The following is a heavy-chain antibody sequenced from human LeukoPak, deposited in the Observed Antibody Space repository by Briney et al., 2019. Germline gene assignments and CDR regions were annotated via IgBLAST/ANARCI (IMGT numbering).Heavy chain of an antibody. D-gene: IGHD4-23*01. J-gene: IGHJ3*02. CDR3: ARDWVYGGNRAFDI. Sequence: GGSLRLSCAASGFTFSSYSMNWVRQAPGKGLEWVSSISSSGSYIYYADSVKGRFTISRDNAKNSLYLQMNSLRAEDTAVYYCARDWVYGGNRAFDIWGQGTMVTVSS. V-gene: IGHV3-21*01. CDR2: ISSSGSYI. CDR1: GFTFSSYS.